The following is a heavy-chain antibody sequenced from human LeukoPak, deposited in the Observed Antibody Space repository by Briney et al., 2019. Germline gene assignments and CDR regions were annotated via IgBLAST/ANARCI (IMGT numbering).Heavy chain of an antibody. J-gene: IGHJ4*02. V-gene: IGHV5-51*01. CDR2: IYPGDSDT. Sequence: GESLKISCKGSGYSFTSYWIGWVRQMPGKGLEWMGTIYPGDSDTRYSPSFQGQVTISADKSISTAYPQWSSLKASDTAMYYCARQYSYDSRDYWGQGTLVTVSS. CDR3: ARQYSYDSRDY. CDR1: GYSFTSYW. D-gene: IGHD3-22*01.